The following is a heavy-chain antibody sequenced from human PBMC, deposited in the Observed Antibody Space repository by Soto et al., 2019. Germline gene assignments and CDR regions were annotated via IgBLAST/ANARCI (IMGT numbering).Heavy chain of an antibody. CDR1: GGSIISGGYY. CDR3: ARSSDDLIAVAGIDY. CDR2: IYYSGST. Sequence: QVQLQESGPGLVKPSQTLSLTCTVSGGSIISGGYYWSWIRQHPGKGLEWIGYIYYSGSTYYNPSLKSRVTISVDTSKNQFSLKLSSVTAADTAVYYCARSSDDLIAVAGIDYWGQGTLVTVSS. V-gene: IGHV4-31*03. D-gene: IGHD6-19*01. J-gene: IGHJ4*02.